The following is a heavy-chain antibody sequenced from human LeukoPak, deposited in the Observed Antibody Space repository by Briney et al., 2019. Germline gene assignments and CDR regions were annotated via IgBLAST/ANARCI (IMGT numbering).Heavy chain of an antibody. Sequence: GGSLRLSCAASGFTFSKFAMSWVRQAPGKGLEWVSAISGTGGNTFYTDSVTGRFTISRDNSKNTLYVQMNSLRAEDTAVYYCAKTGGYYDTSDLYRPDVFDIWGQGTVVTVSS. CDR2: ISGTGGNT. CDR3: AKTGGYYDTSDLYRPDVFDI. CDR1: GFTFSKFA. D-gene: IGHD3-22*01. V-gene: IGHV3-23*01. J-gene: IGHJ3*02.